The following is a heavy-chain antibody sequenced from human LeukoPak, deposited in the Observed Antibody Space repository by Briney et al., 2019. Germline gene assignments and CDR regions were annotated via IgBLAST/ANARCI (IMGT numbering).Heavy chain of an antibody. Sequence: TGGSLRLSCAASGFTFSSYAMHWVRQAPGKGLEWVAVISYDGSNKYYADSVKGRFTISRDNAKNSLYLQMNSLRAEDTAVYYCARDFRYAASWGQGTLVTVSS. D-gene: IGHD1-1*01. CDR3: ARDFRYAAS. CDR2: ISYDGSNK. J-gene: IGHJ5*02. CDR1: GFTFSSYA. V-gene: IGHV3-30*04.